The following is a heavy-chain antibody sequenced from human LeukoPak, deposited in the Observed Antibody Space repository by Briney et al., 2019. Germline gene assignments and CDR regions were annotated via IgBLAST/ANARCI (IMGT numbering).Heavy chain of an antibody. D-gene: IGHD2-15*01. Sequence: GGSLRLSCAASGFTFSSYGMHWVRQAPGKGLEWVAVIWYDGSNKYYADSVKGRFTISRDNSKNTLYLQMNSLRAEDTAVYYCAKDQEGCSGGSCFLFDYWGQGTLVTVSS. V-gene: IGHV3-33*06. CDR3: AKDQEGCSGGSCFLFDY. J-gene: IGHJ4*02. CDR2: IWYDGSNK. CDR1: GFTFSSYG.